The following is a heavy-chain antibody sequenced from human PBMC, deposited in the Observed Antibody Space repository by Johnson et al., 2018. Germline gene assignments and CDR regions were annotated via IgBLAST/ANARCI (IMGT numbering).Heavy chain of an antibody. V-gene: IGHV3-30*03. D-gene: IGHD3-10*01. CDR2: ISYDGSNK. Sequence: QVQLQESGGGVVQPGRSLRLSCAASGFTFSSYGMHWVRQAPGKGLEWVAVISYDGSNKYYADSVKGRFTISRDNAKNSLYLQMNSLRAEDTAVYYCARDIGDYYYYYMDVWGKGTTVTVSS. J-gene: IGHJ6*03. CDR3: ARDIGDYYYYYMDV. CDR1: GFTFSSYG.